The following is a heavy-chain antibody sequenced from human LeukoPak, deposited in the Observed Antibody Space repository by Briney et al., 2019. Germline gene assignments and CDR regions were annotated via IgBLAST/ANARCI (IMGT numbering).Heavy chain of an antibody. Sequence: PSETLSLTCTVSGGSISSNYWSWIRQPPGKGLEWIGYIYYSGSTNYNPSLKSRVTISVDTSKNQFSLKLSSVTAADTAVYYCARLEQQRYFDLWGRGTLVTVSS. J-gene: IGHJ2*01. CDR1: GGSISSNY. CDR2: IYYSGST. V-gene: IGHV4-59*01. CDR3: ARLEQQRYFDL. D-gene: IGHD1/OR15-1a*01.